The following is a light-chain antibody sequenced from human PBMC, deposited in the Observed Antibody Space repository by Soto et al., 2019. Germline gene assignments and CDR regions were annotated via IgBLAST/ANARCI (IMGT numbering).Light chain of an antibody. J-gene: IGKJ5*01. Sequence: IVLTHSPVTLSLSPGERATLSFRASQSISGYLAWYQQKPGQAPRLLIYDVSNRATGIPARFSGSGSGTDFTLTISSLEPEDFAIYYCQQRNYWQVTFGQGTRLEIK. CDR1: QSISGY. CDR2: DVS. CDR3: QQRNYWQVT. V-gene: IGKV3-11*01.